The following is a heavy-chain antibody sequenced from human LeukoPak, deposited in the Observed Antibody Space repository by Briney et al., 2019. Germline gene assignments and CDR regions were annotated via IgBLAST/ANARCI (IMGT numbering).Heavy chain of an antibody. D-gene: IGHD1-26*01. V-gene: IGHV3-64D*09. CDR3: VKSDNIVGATYFDY. Sequence: GGSLRLSCSASGFTFRSYAVHWVRQAPGKGLEYISSISRNGDSTYYADSVKGRFTISRDNSKNTLSLHMSSLEPDDTAVYYCVKSDNIVGATYFDYWGQGTLVTVSS. CDR2: ISRNGDST. CDR1: GFTFRSYA. J-gene: IGHJ4*02.